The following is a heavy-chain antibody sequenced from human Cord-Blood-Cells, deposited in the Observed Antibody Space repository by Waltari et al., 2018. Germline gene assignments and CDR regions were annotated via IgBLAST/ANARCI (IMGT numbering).Heavy chain of an antibody. CDR3: AASRFYTDFWSGPDY. J-gene: IGHJ4*01. Sequence: QMQLVQSGPEVKKPGTSEKVSCKASGFTFTSSSVQWVRQARGQRLEWIGWIVVGSGNTNYAQKFQERVTITRDMSTSTAYMELSSLRSEDTAVYYCAASRFYTDFWSGPDYWGQEPWSPSPQ. CDR1: GFTFTSSS. CDR2: IVVGSGNT. V-gene: IGHV1-58*01. D-gene: IGHD3-3*01.